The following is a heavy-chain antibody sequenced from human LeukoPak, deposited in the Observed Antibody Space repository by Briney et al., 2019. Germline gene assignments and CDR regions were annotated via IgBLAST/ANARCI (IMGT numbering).Heavy chain of an antibody. J-gene: IGHJ3*02. CDR2: ISYDGGNN. CDR3: AKAVSGWDWAFDI. V-gene: IGHV3-30*18. Sequence: QPGGSLRLSCAASGFTFSSYGMRWVRQAPGKGLEWVAVISYDGGNNYYADSVKGRFTISRDNSKNTRYLRMHSLRAEEPAVYYCAKAVSGWDWAFDIWGQGKMVTVSS. CDR1: GFTFSSYG. D-gene: IGHD1-26*01.